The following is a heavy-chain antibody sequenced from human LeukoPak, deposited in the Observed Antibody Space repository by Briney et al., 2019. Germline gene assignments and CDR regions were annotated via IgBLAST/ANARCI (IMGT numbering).Heavy chain of an antibody. CDR3: AKSRGTMYYFDY. CDR2: ISYDGSDK. J-gene: IGHJ4*02. V-gene: IGHV3-30*04. D-gene: IGHD1-7*01. Sequence: PGGSLRLSCAASGFTFSAYAMHWVRQAPGRGLEWVAVISYDGSDKYYADSLKGRFTISRDNSKNTLYLQMNSLRAEDTTVYYCAKSRGTMYYFDYWGQGTLVTVSS. CDR1: GFTFSAYA.